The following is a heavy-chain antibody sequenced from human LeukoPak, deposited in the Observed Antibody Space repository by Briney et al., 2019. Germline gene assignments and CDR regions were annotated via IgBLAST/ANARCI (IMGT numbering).Heavy chain of an antibody. J-gene: IGHJ4*02. Sequence: GGSLRLSCVGSGFTFSSYGMHWVRQAPGKGLEWVAVIWYDGSNKYYADSVKGRFTISRDNSKNTLYLQMNSLRAEDTAVYYCARNYYDSSGYYYHDYWGQGTLVTVSS. CDR2: IWYDGSNK. CDR1: GFTFSSYG. D-gene: IGHD3-22*01. CDR3: ARNYYDSSGYYYHDY. V-gene: IGHV3-33*08.